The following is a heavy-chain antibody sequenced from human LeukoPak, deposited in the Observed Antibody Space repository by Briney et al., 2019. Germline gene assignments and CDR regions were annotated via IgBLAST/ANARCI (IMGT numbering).Heavy chain of an antibody. CDR2: IYTWGTT. CDR3: ARECIMITFGGVIAYNWFDP. J-gene: IGHJ5*02. V-gene: IGHV4-61*02. Sequence: SETLSLTCTVSGGSISSGSYYWSWIRQPAGKGLEWIGRIYTWGTTNYNPSLKSRVTISVDTSNNQFSLKLSSVTAADTAVYYCARECIMITFGGVIAYNWFDPWGQGTLVTVSS. CDR1: GGSISSGSYY. D-gene: IGHD3-16*02.